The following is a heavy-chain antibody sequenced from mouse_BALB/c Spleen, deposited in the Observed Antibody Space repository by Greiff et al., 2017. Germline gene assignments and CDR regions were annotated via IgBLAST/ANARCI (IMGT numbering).Heavy chain of an antibody. V-gene: IGHV1-7*01. CDR2: INPSTGYT. J-gene: IGHJ4*01. CDR3: ARGYDGYYGAMDY. Sequence: VQLQQSGAELAKPGASVKMSCKASGYTFTSYWMHWVKQRPGQGLEWIGYINPSTGYTEYKQKFKDKATLTADKSSSTAYMQLSSLTSEDSAVYYCARGYDGYYGAMDYWGQGTSGTVSS. D-gene: IGHD2-3*01. CDR1: GYTFTSYW.